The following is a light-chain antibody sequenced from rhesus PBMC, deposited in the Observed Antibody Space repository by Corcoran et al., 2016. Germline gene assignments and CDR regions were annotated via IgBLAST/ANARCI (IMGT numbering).Light chain of an antibody. J-gene: IGKJ2*01. CDR2: QVS. CDR3: LQGTHLPYC. V-gene: IGKV2S8*01. CDR1: QSLLHSDGKTY. Sequence: DLVMTQSPLSLPITPGQTASISCRSSQSLLHSDGKTYLNWLPQKPGQPPRSLFYQVSNRDSGVPARFSGSGAGTVFTLNISRVEAEVIGVYYCLQGTHLPYCFGQGTKVDIK.